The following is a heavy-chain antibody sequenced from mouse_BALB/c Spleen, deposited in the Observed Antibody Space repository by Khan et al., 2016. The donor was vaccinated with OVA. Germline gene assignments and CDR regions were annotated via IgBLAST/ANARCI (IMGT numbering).Heavy chain of an antibody. J-gene: IGHJ4*01. CDR2: ISYGGST. CDR1: GYSITSDYA. CDR3: ARENYYGYAMDY. V-gene: IGHV3-2*02. Sequence: VQLQQSGPGLVKPSQSLSLTCTVTGYSITSDYAWDWIRQFPGNKLEWMGYISYGGSTSYNPSLKSRISITRDTSKNQFFLQLNSVTTEDTATYNCARENYYGYAMDYWGEGTSVTVSS. D-gene: IGHD1-1*01.